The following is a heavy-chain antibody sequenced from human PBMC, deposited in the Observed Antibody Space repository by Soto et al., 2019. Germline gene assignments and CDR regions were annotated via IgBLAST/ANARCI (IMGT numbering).Heavy chain of an antibody. V-gene: IGHV1-69*01. CDR1: GGTFTSYA. J-gene: IGHJ6*02. CDR3: ARGVVTAPPYNYSYGMDV. D-gene: IGHD2-2*01. CDR2: LSPLFRTA. Sequence: QVQLVQSGAEVKKPGSSVKVSCKASGGTFTSYAISWVRQAPGQGLAWMGGLSPLFRTANYAQKFQGRVTITADESTSTAYMELSSLRFEDTAVYYCARGVVTAPPYNYSYGMDVWGQGTTVTVSS.